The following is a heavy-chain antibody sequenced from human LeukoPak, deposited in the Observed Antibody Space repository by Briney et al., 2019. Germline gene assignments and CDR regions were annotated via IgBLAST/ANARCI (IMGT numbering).Heavy chain of an antibody. D-gene: IGHD3-22*01. CDR1: GFTFSSYW. V-gene: IGHV3-7*01. J-gene: IGHJ4*02. CDR3: ARDPTMIVVVITHYFDY. CDR2: IKQDGSEK. Sequence: DPGGSLRLSCAASGFTFSSYWMSWVRQAPGKGLEWVANIKQDGSEKYYVDSVKGRFTISRDNAKNSLYLQMNSLRAEDTAVYYCARDPTMIVVVITHYFDYWGQGTLVTVSS.